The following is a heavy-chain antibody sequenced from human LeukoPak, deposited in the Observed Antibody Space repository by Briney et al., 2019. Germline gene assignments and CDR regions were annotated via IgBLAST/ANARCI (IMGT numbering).Heavy chain of an antibody. CDR3: AKTSSSGGSPFDY. V-gene: IGHV3-23*01. Sequence: GGSPRLSCAASGFTFRTYAMSWVRQAPGKGLEWVSVISTSGGSTYYADSVKGRFTLSRDNSKNTLYLQMNSLRAEDAAVYYCAKTSSSGGSPFDYWGQGTLVTVSS. D-gene: IGHD1-26*01. CDR2: ISTSGGST. CDR1: GFTFRTYA. J-gene: IGHJ4*02.